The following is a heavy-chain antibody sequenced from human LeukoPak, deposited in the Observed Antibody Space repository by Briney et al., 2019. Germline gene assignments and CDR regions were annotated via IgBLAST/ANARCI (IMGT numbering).Heavy chain of an antibody. CDR2: ISSSSSYI. Sequence: GGSLRLACAASGFTFSSYSMNWVRQAPGKGLEWVSSISSSSSYIYYADSVKGRFTISRDNAKNSLYLQMNSLRAEDTAVYYCARDLIVGATFGAYWGQGTLVTVSS. CDR1: GFTFSSYS. V-gene: IGHV3-21*01. J-gene: IGHJ4*02. D-gene: IGHD1-26*01. CDR3: ARDLIVGATFGAY.